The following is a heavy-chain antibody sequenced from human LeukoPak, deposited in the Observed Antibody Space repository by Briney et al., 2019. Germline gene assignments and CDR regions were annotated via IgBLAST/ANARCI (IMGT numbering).Heavy chain of an antibody. D-gene: IGHD3-3*01. CDR2: FDPEDGET. CDR3: ARTHRKITYYDFWSGYYLIDY. J-gene: IGHJ4*02. V-gene: IGHV1-24*01. Sequence: ASVKVSCKVSGYTLTELSMHWVRQAPGKGLEWMGGFDPEDGETIYAQKFQGRVTMTEDTSTDTAYMELSSLRSEDTAVYYCARTHRKITYYDFWSGYYLIDYWGQGTLVTVSS. CDR1: GYTLTELS.